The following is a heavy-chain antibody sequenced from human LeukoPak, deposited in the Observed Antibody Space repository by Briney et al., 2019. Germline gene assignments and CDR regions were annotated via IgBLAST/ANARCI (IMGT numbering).Heavy chain of an antibody. D-gene: IGHD2-15*01. CDR1: GLIFSSYG. V-gene: IGHV3-33*01. Sequence: GRSLRLSCAAPGLIFSSYGMHWVRQAPGKGLEWVALIWYDGTNEYYTDSVKGRFTISRANSKNTLYLQMNSLRAEDTAVYYCARVPYCSGGRCSSWIDHWGQGTLVTVSS. CDR2: IWYDGTNE. J-gene: IGHJ4*02. CDR3: ARVPYCSGGRCSSWIDH.